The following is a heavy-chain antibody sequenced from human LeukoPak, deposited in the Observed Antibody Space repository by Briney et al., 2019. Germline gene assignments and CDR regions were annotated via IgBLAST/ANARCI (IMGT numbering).Heavy chain of an antibody. J-gene: IGHJ4*02. CDR3: AADGSSFDY. Sequence: GGSLRLSCAASGFTFSSYDMNWVRQAPGKGLEWVSSITSSSTNIYYADSVKGRFTISRDNAKNSLYLQMNSLRAEDTAVYYCAADGSSFDYWGQGTLVIVSS. V-gene: IGHV3-21*01. CDR2: ITSSSTNI. CDR1: GFTFSSYD.